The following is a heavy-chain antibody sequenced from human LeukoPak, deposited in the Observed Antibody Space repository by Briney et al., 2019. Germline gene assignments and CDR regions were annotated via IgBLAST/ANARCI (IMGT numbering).Heavy chain of an antibody. Sequence: ASVKVSCKASGGTFSSYAISWVRQAPGQGLEWMGGIIPIFGTANYAQKFQGRVTITTDESTSTAYMELSSLRSEDTAVYYCARGDRLGTVTTGTFDYWGQGTLVTVSS. CDR1: GGTFSSYA. V-gene: IGHV1-69*05. J-gene: IGHJ4*02. D-gene: IGHD4-11*01. CDR3: ARGDRLGTVTTGTFDY. CDR2: IIPIFGTA.